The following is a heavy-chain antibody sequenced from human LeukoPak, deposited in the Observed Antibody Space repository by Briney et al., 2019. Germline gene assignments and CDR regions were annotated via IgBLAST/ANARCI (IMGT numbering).Heavy chain of an antibody. CDR3: ARERTSAFDI. CDR1: GGSISSYS. J-gene: IGHJ3*02. CDR2: IYYSGST. V-gene: IGHV4-59*01. Sequence: SETLSLTCTVAGGSISSYSWSWLRQPPGKGLEWIGYIYYSGSTNYNPSLKSRVTISVDTSKNQFSLKLSSVTAADTAVYYCARERTSAFDIWGQGTMVTVSS.